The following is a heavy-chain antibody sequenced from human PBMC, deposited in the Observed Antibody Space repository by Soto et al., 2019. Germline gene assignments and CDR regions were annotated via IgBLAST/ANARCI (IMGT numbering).Heavy chain of an antibody. Sequence: AGGSLRLSCAASGFTFSSYGMHWVRQAPGKGLEWVAVISYEGRNQYYADSAKGRFTISRDNSMNTLYLQMNSLRAEDTAVYYCAKEGQMKVSTTLDHWGLGTLVTVSS. V-gene: IGHV3-30*18. CDR1: GFTFSSYG. D-gene: IGHD1-20*01. CDR3: AKEGQMKVSTTLDH. CDR2: ISYEGRNQ. J-gene: IGHJ4*02.